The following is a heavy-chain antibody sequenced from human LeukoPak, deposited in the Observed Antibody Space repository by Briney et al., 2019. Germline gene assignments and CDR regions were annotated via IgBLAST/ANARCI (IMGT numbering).Heavy chain of an antibody. V-gene: IGHV3-48*04. CDR3: AKAQYYDFWSGPDY. Sequence: GGSLRLSCAASGFTFSSYSMNWVRQAPGKGLEWVSYISSSSSTIYYADSVKGRFTISRDNAKNTLYLQMNSLRAEDTAVYYCAKAQYYDFWSGPDYWGQGTLVTVSS. CDR1: GFTFSSYS. J-gene: IGHJ4*02. CDR2: ISSSSSTI. D-gene: IGHD3-3*01.